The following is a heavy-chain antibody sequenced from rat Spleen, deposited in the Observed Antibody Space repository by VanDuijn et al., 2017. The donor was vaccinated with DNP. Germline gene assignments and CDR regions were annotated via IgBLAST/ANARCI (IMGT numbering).Heavy chain of an antibody. Sequence: EVQLVESDGGLVQPGRSLKLSCAVPGFTFSDYYMAWVRQAPAKGLEWVATISTTGGSTYYRDSVKGRFTISRDNAKSTLYLQMDSLRSEDTATYYCARGGGSDYWGQGVMVTVSS. J-gene: IGHJ2*01. CDR2: ISTTGGST. CDR3: ARGGGSDY. CDR1: GFTFSDYY. V-gene: IGHV5-25*01. D-gene: IGHD4-3*01.